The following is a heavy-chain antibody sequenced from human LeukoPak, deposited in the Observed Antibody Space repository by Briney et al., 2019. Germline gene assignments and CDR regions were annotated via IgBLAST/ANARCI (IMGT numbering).Heavy chain of an antibody. J-gene: IGHJ4*02. CDR3: ARTARFGSSSAY. V-gene: IGHV4-34*01. D-gene: IGHD6-6*01. CDR1: GGSFSGYY. Sequence: SETLSLTCAVYGGSFSGYYWSWIRQPPGKGLEWIGEINHSGRTNYNPSLKSRVTISVDTSKNQFSLKLSSVTPADTAVYYCARTARFGSSSAYWGQGTLVTVSS. CDR2: INHSGRT.